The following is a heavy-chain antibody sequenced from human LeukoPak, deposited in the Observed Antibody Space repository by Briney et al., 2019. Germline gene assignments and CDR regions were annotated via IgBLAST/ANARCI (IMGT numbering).Heavy chain of an antibody. J-gene: IGHJ3*02. Sequence: PSDTLSLTCTVSGGAISRYYWSWLRQPAGKALEWIGRIYTSGSTNYNPSLKSRVTMSVDTSKNQFSLMLSSVTAADTAVYYCARDSPRYCSGGSCYSHMSALDIWGQGTMVTVPS. CDR3: ARDSPRYCSGGSCYSHMSALDI. V-gene: IGHV4-4*07. CDR2: IYTSGST. D-gene: IGHD2-15*01. CDR1: GGAISRYY.